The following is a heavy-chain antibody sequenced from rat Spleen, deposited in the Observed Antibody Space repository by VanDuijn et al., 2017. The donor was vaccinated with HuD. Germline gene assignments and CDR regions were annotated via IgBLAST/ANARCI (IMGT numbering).Heavy chain of an antibody. V-gene: IGHV5-31*01. Sequence: EVQLVESGGGLVQPGGSLKLSCVASGFTFIDYWMTWIRQAPGKGLDWVASISKTGGTTYYPDSVKGRFTISRDIAKSTLYLQMNSLRSEDTATYYCTRGGFGTVVTFDYWGQGVMVTVSS. CDR2: ISKTGGTT. CDR3: TRGGFGTVVTFDY. D-gene: IGHD1-1*01. J-gene: IGHJ2*01. CDR1: GFTFIDYW.